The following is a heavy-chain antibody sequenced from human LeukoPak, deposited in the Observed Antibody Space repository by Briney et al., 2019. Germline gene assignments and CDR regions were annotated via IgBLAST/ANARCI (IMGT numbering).Heavy chain of an antibody. V-gene: IGHV3-48*02. CDR3: ARKGDYHDY. CDR1: GFTFSSLS. Sequence: GGSLRLSCTASGFTFSSLSMNWVRQAPGKGLEWVSYISGTSSHIYYADSVKGRFTISRDNAKNPLYLQMNSLRDEDTAVYYCARKGDYHDYWGQGTLVTVSS. J-gene: IGHJ4*02. CDR2: ISGTSSHI.